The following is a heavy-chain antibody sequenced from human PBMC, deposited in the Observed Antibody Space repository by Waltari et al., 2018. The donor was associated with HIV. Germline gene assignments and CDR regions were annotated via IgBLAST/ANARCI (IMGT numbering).Heavy chain of an antibody. V-gene: IGHV3-48*03. Sequence: EVQLVQSGGGLVQPGGSLRLSCAAPGFSFSSYEMHWVRQAPGKGLEWVSYISTTGSTVYYADSVKGRFTISRDNTKKSLYLQMNSLRAEDTTVYYCTRGLRLLRSILPFDYWGQGTLVPVSS. CDR1: GFSFSSYE. CDR2: ISTTGSTV. CDR3: TRGLRLLRSILPFDY. D-gene: IGHD1-26*01. J-gene: IGHJ4*02.